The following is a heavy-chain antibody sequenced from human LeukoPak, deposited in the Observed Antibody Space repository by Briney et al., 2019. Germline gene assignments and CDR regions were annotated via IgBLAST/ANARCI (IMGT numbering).Heavy chain of an antibody. CDR2: IYYSGST. J-gene: IGHJ4*02. V-gene: IGHV4-39*01. Sequence: SETLSLTCTVSGGSISSSSYYWGWIRQPPGKGLEWIGSIYYSGSTYYNPSLKGRVTISVDTSKNQFSLKLSSVTAADTAVYYCARAPGRANDSSGYYFNFDYWGQGTLVTVSS. CDR3: ARAPGRANDSSGYYFNFDY. CDR1: GGSISSSSYY. D-gene: IGHD3-22*01.